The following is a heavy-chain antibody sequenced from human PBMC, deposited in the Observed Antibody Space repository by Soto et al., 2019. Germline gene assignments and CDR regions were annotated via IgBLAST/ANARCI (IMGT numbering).Heavy chain of an antibody. CDR3: ANVPLRPYYFDY. J-gene: IGHJ4*02. V-gene: IGHV3-30*18. D-gene: IGHD4-17*01. CDR2: ISYDGSNK. CDR1: GFTFSNYG. Sequence: QVQLLESGGGVVQPGRALRLSCAASGFTFSNYGMHWVRQAPGKGLEWVALISYDGSNKYDADSGKGRFTISRDNSKNPMSLQMISLRAEATAVYYCANVPLRPYYFDYWGQGTLVTVSS.